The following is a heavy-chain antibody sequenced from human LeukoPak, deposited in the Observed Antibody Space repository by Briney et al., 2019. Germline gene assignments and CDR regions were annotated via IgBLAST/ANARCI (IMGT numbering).Heavy chain of an antibody. V-gene: IGHV4-34*01. J-gene: IGHJ4*02. CDR3: ASTPYDSSGYPSDY. CDR2: INHSGST. D-gene: IGHD3-22*01. Sequence: SETLSLTCAVYGGSFSGYYWSWIRQPPGKGLEWIGEINHSGSTNYNPSLKSRVTISVDTSKNQFSLKLSSVTAADTAVYYCASTPYDSSGYPSDYWGQGTLVTVSS. CDR1: GGSFSGYY.